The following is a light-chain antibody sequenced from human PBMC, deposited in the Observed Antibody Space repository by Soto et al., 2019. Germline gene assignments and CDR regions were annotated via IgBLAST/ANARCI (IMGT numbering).Light chain of an antibody. V-gene: IGKV3-20*01. CDR1: QSVSSSF. CDR3: QQYGTSEII. J-gene: IGKJ5*01. Sequence: EIVLTQSPGTLSLSPGETATLSCRASQSVSSSFIAWYQQKPGQAPRLLIYDTSSRASGITDRFSGSGSGTDFTLTISRLETEDFAVFYCQQYGTSEIIFGQGTRLEIK. CDR2: DTS.